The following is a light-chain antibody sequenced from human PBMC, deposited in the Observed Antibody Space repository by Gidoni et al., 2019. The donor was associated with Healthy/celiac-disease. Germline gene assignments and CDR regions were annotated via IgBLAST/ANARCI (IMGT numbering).Light chain of an antibody. V-gene: IGKV1D-8*01. CDR1: QGISSY. J-gene: IGKJ3*01. Sequence: VIWMTQSPSLLSASTGDRVTISCRVSQGISSYLAWYQQKPGKAPELLIYAASTLQSGVPSRFSGSGSGTDFTLTISCLQSEDFATYYCQQYYSFPPFGPGTKVDIK. CDR3: QQYYSFPP. CDR2: AAS.